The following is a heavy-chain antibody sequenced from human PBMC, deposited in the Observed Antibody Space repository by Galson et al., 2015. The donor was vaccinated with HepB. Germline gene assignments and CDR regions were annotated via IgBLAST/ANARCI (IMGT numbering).Heavy chain of an antibody. J-gene: IGHJ4*02. CDR2: ISYDGSNK. Sequence: SLRLSCAASGFTFSSYAMHWVRQAPGKGLEWVAVISYDGSNKYYADSVKGRFTISRDNSKNTLYLQMNSLRAEDTAVYYCARGRGYSYGHWVYWGQGTLVTVSS. D-gene: IGHD5-18*01. V-gene: IGHV3-30*04. CDR1: GFTFSSYA. CDR3: ARGRGYSYGHWVY.